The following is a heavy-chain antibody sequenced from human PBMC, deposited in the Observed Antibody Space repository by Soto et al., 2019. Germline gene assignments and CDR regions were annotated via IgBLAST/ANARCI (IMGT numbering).Heavy chain of an antibody. Sequence: QVQLQESGPGLVKPSQTLSLTCTVSGGSISSGGYYWSWIRQHPGKGLEWIGYIYYSGSTYYNPSLKSRVTISVDTSKNHFSLKLSSVTAADTAVYYCARLWVLEWLLSFGWFDPWGQGTLVTVSS. V-gene: IGHV4-31*03. CDR2: IYYSGST. CDR1: GGSISSGGYY. D-gene: IGHD3-3*01. CDR3: ARLWVLEWLLSFGWFDP. J-gene: IGHJ5*02.